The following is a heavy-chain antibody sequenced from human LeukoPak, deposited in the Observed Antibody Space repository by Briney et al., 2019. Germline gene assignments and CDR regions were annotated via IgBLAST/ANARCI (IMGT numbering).Heavy chain of an antibody. V-gene: IGHV1-24*01. CDR1: GYTLTELS. D-gene: IGHD2-2*01. CDR2: FDPEDGET. CDR3: ATDPLVPAAINGTYYYYYMDV. J-gene: IGHJ6*03. Sequence: GASVKVSCKVSGYTLTELSMHWVRQAPGKGLEWMGGFDPEDGETIYAQKFQGRVTMTEDTSTDTAYMELSSLRSEDTAVYYCATDPLVPAAINGTYYYYYMDVWGKGTTVTVSS.